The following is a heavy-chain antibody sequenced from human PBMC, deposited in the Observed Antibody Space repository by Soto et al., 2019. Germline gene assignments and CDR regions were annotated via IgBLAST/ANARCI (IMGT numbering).Heavy chain of an antibody. Sequence: GGSLRLSCAASGFTFSSYGMHWVRQAPGKGLEWVAVIWYDGSNKYYADSVKGRFTISRDNSKNTLYLQMNSLRAEDTAVYYCAKDRSYYDSSGYYGYWGQGTLVTVSS. CDR3: AKDRSYYDSSGYYGY. CDR2: IWYDGSNK. D-gene: IGHD3-22*01. CDR1: GFTFSSYG. J-gene: IGHJ4*02. V-gene: IGHV3-30*02.